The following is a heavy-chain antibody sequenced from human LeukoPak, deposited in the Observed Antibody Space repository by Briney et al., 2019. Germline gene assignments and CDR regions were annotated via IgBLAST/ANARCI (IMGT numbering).Heavy chain of an antibody. J-gene: IGHJ5*02. Sequence: SETLSLTCTVSGGSISSSSYYWGWIRQPPGKGLEWIGSIYYSGSTYYNPSLKSRVTISVDTSKNQFSLKLSSVTAADTAVYYCAGLTPIAVAGTNWFDPWGQGTLVTVSS. CDR1: GGSISSSSYY. D-gene: IGHD6-19*01. V-gene: IGHV4-39*07. CDR3: AGLTPIAVAGTNWFDP. CDR2: IYYSGST.